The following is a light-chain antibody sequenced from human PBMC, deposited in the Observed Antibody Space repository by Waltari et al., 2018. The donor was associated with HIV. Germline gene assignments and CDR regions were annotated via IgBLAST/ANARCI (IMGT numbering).Light chain of an antibody. V-gene: IGKV4-1*01. CDR3: QQFYNSPVT. Sequence: DIVMTQSPESLPVSLGERASINRGSSQSLLQSSNNKNHLAWIQQKARQPPKLLMYWASTRETGVPDRFSGSGAGTDFTLSITNFQAEDVAIYYCQQFYNSPVTFGGGTKVE. J-gene: IGKJ4*01. CDR2: WAS. CDR1: QSLLQSSNNKNH.